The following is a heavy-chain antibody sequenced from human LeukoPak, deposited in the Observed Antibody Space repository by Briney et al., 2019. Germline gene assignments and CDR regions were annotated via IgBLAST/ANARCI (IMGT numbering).Heavy chain of an antibody. Sequence: GGSLRVSCAASGFTFSNYMSWVRQAPGKGLEWVSVFYTSGRTDYANSVKGRFTISRDNSQNTVYLQMNSLRAEDTAVYYCARPALGLGELFGRDYYGMDVWGQGTTVIVSS. J-gene: IGHJ6*02. V-gene: IGHV3-53*01. D-gene: IGHD3-10*01. CDR3: ARPALGLGELFGRDYYGMDV. CDR1: GFTFSNY. CDR2: FYTSGRT.